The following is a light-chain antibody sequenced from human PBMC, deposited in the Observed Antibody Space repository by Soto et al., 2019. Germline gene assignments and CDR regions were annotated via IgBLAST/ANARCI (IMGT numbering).Light chain of an antibody. CDR3: SQYGTSAI. J-gene: IGKJ3*01. V-gene: IGKV3-20*01. CDR1: QSVSSSY. CDR2: GAS. Sequence: EIVLTQSPGTLSLSPGERATLSCRASQSVSSSYLAWYQQKPGQAPRLLIYGASSRATGIPDRFSDSASGTDLTFTISKLETEDFAEYYWSQYGTSAIFGPGNKVAIK.